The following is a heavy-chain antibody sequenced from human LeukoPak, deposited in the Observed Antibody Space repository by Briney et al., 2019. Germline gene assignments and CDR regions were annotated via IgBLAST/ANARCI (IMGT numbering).Heavy chain of an antibody. CDR1: GGSISSGGYS. V-gene: IGHV4-30-2*01. CDR3: ARAFPDGSGSYYFGY. CDR2: IYHSGST. J-gene: IGHJ4*02. D-gene: IGHD3-10*01. Sequence: SQTLSLTCAVSGGSISSGGYSWSWIRQPPGKGLEWIGYIYHSGSTYYNPSLKSRVTISVDRSKNQFSLKLSSVTAADTAVYYCARAFPDGSGSYYFGYWGQGTLVTVSS.